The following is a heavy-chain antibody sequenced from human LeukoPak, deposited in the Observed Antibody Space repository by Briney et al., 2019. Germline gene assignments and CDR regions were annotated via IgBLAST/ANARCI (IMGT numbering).Heavy chain of an antibody. CDR1: GGSISSYY. CDR3: ARLSGIAVAGTPN. CDR2: IYHSGST. Sequence: SETLSLTCTVSGGSISSYYWSWIRQPPGKGLEWIGSIYHSGSTYYNPSLKSRVTISVDTSKNQFSLKLSSVTAADTAVYYCARLSGIAVAGTPNWGQGTLVTVSS. J-gene: IGHJ4*02. D-gene: IGHD6-19*01. V-gene: IGHV4-59*08.